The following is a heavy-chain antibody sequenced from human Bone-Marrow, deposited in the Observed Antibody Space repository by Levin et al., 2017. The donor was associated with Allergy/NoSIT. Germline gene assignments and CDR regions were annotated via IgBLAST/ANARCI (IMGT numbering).Heavy chain of an antibody. Sequence: SETLSLTCTVSGGSVSSGSYYWSWIRQPPGKGLEWIGYIYYSGSTNYNPSLKSRVTISVDTSKNQFSLKLSSVTAADTAVYYCARDLWGYYDSSGYPQGMDVWGQGTTVTVSS. J-gene: IGHJ6*02. CDR3: ARDLWGYYDSSGYPQGMDV. D-gene: IGHD3-22*01. V-gene: IGHV4-61*01. CDR1: GGSVSSGSYY. CDR2: IYYSGST.